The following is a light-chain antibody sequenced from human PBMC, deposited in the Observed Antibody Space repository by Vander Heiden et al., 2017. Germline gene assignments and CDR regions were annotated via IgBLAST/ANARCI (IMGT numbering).Light chain of an antibody. CDR3: QQYGTSPYT. J-gene: IGKJ2*01. Sequence: EVVFTQSPGTLSLSPGERATLFCRASQYVSSTYLAWYQQGPGQAPRLLIYAASTRATGIPDRFSGSGSGTDFTLTIGRLEPEDFAVYFCQQYGTSPYTFGQGTKLEIK. V-gene: IGKV3-20*01. CDR2: AAS. CDR1: QYVSSTY.